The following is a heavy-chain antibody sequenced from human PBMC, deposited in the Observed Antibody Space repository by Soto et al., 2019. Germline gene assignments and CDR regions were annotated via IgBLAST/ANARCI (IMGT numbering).Heavy chain of an antibody. D-gene: IGHD3-10*01. V-gene: IGHV3-74*01. J-gene: IGHJ5*02. Sequence: GGSLRLSCAASGFTFSSYWMLWVRQAPGKGLVWVSRINSDGSSTSYADSVKGRFTISRDNSKNTLYLQMNSLRAEDTAVYYCARDPGFGRTNWFDPWGQGTLVTVSS. CDR3: ARDPGFGRTNWFDP. CDR2: INSDGSST. CDR1: GFTFSSYW.